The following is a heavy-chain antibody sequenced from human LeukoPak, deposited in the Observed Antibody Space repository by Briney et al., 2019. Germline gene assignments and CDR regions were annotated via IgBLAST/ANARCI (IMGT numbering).Heavy chain of an antibody. CDR2: INPSGGST. D-gene: IGHD2-15*01. J-gene: IGHJ3*02. V-gene: IGHV1-46*01. CDR3: ARGADLGYCSGGSCYSSAFDI. CDR1: GYTFTSYY. Sequence: EASVKVSCKASGYTFTSYYMHWVRQAPGQGLEWMGIINPSGGSTSYAQKFQGRVTMTRDMSTSTVYMELSSLRSEDTAVYYCARGADLGYCSGGSCYSSAFDIWGQGTMVTVSS.